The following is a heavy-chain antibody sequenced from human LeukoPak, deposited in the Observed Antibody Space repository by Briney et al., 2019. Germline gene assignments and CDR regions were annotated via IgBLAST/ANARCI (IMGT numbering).Heavy chain of an antibody. CDR3: ARDAEDTAMASWP. CDR1: GGTFSSYA. V-gene: IGHV1-69*01. D-gene: IGHD5-18*01. Sequence: SSVKVSCKASGGTFSSYAISWVRQAPGQGLEWMGGIIPIFGTANYPQKFQGRVTITADESTSTAYMELSSLRSEDTAVYYCARDAEDTAMASWPWGQGTLVTVSS. J-gene: IGHJ5*02. CDR2: IIPIFGTA.